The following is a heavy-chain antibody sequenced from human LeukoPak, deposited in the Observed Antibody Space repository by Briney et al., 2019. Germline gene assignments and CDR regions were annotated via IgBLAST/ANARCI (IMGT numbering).Heavy chain of an antibody. J-gene: IGHJ4*02. Sequence: GASVKVSCKASGYTFTSYYMHWVRQAPGQGLEWMGIINPSGGSTSYAQKFQGRVTMTRDTSISTAYMELSRLRSDDTAVYYCARGLVVVTAIPYYFDYWGQGTLVTVSS. V-gene: IGHV1-46*01. CDR1: GYTFTSYY. D-gene: IGHD2-21*02. CDR2: INPSGGST. CDR3: ARGLVVVTAIPYYFDY.